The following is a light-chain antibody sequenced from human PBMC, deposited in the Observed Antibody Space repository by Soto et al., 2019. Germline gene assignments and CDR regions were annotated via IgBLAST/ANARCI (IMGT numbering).Light chain of an antibody. Sequence: DIQVTQSPSSLSASVGDRVTITCRASQDINNYLAWYQQKPGKVPKLLIDAASTLQSGVPSRFSGSGSGTDFTLTISSLQPEDVATYYCQKYNSAPRTFGQGTKVEIK. CDR1: QDINNY. CDR2: AAS. CDR3: QKYNSAPRT. V-gene: IGKV1-27*01. J-gene: IGKJ1*01.